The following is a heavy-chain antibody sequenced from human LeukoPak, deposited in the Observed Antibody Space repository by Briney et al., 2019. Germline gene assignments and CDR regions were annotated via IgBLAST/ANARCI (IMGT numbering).Heavy chain of an antibody. CDR3: ARALYGDSAEAPLDY. D-gene: IGHD4-17*01. Sequence: PGGSLRLSCAASGFTFSSYGMHWVRQAPGKGLEWVAVIWYDGSNKYYADSVKGRFTISRDNSKNTLYLQMNSLRAEDTAVYYCARALYGDSAEAPLDYWGQGTLVTVSS. V-gene: IGHV3-33*01. J-gene: IGHJ4*02. CDR2: IWYDGSNK. CDR1: GFTFSSYG.